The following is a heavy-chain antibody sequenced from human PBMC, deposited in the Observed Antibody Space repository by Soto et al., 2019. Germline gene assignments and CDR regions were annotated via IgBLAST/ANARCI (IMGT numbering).Heavy chain of an antibody. CDR2: IYYSGST. J-gene: IGHJ3*02. Sequence: SETLSLTCTVSGGSISSYYWSWIRQPPGKGLEWIGYIYYSGSTNYNPSLKSRVTISVDTSKNQFSLKLSSVTAADTAVYYCARGRSSGWYSGDAFDIWGQGTMVTVSS. CDR1: GGSISSYY. V-gene: IGHV4-59*01. D-gene: IGHD6-19*01. CDR3: ARGRSSGWYSGDAFDI.